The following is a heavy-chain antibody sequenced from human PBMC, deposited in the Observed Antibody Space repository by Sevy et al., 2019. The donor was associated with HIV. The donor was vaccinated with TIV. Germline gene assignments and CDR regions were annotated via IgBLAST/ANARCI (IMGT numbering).Heavy chain of an antibody. D-gene: IGHD3-22*01. CDR2: IKQDGSEK. CDR3: GTYYDSSGYFSPVDY. CDR1: GFTFSSYW. Sequence: GGSLRLSCAASGFTFSSYWMSWVRQAPGKGLEWVANIKQDGSEKYYVDSVKGRFTISRDNAKNSLYLQMNSLRAEDTAVYYCGTYYDSSGYFSPVDYWGQGTLVTVSS. J-gene: IGHJ4*02. V-gene: IGHV3-7*01.